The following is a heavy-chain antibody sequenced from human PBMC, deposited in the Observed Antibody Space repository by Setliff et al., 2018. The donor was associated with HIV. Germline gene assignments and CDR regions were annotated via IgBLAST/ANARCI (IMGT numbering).Heavy chain of an antibody. CDR3: ARERDSTGYQFDP. CDR1: GYIFTNYA. J-gene: IGHJ5*02. Sequence: ASVKVSCKTSGYIFTNYAIQWVRQAPGQGLEWMGWINAGNGNTKYSQEFQGRVTITRDTSASTAYMELSSLRSEDMAVYYCARERDSTGYQFDPWGQGTLVTSPQ. CDR2: INAGNGNT. V-gene: IGHV1-3*03. D-gene: IGHD3-22*01.